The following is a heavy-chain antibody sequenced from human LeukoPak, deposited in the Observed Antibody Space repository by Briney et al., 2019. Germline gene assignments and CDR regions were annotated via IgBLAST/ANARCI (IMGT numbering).Heavy chain of an antibody. Sequence: SETLSLTCTVSGVSISTYHWTWIRQPAGKGLEWLGRISGSGNTIYNPSLKSRVTMSLDMSNNHFSLKMSSATAADTAVYYCARDRGSDGSDQLDPWGQGILVIVSS. CDR3: ARDRGSDGSDQLDP. CDR1: GVSISTYH. CDR2: ISGSGNT. D-gene: IGHD3-10*01. J-gene: IGHJ5*02. V-gene: IGHV4-4*07.